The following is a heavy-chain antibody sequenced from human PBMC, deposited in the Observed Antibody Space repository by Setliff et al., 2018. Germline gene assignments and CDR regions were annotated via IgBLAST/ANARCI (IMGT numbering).Heavy chain of an antibody. J-gene: IGHJ5*02. CDR3: ARARSPPKIAVAGEGYWFDP. CDR1: GYTFTSYG. CDR2: ISAYNGNT. V-gene: IGHV1-18*01. D-gene: IGHD6-19*01. Sequence: ASVNVSCKASGYTFTSYGISWVRQAPGQGLEWMGWISAYNGNTNYAQKLQGRVTMTTDTSTSTAYMELRSLRSDDTAVYYCARARSPPKIAVAGEGYWFDPWGQGTLVTVSS.